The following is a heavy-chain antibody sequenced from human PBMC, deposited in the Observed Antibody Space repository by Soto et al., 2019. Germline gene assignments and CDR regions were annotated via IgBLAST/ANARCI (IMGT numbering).Heavy chain of an antibody. CDR1: GGSVSSGSYY. CDR2: IYYSGST. CDR3: ARDSVAVKSGVDP. D-gene: IGHD6-19*01. Sequence: SPTLSLTCTVSGGSVSSGSYYWSLILKPPGKGLEWIGYIYYSGSTNYNPSLKSRVTISLDTSKNQFSLKLSSVTAADTAVYYSARDSVAVKSGVDPWGQGTLVTVSS. V-gene: IGHV4-61*01. J-gene: IGHJ5*02.